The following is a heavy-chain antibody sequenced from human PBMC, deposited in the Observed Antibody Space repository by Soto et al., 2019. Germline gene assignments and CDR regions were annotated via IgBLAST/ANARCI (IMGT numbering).Heavy chain of an antibody. CDR1: GGSMSSGIYY. V-gene: IGHV4-30-4*01. CDR3: ASRKSSPYFDY. CDR2: TSYSGAT. D-gene: IGHD3-10*01. J-gene: IGHJ4*02. Sequence: SETLSLTCTVSGGSMSSGIYYWSWIRQPPGKGLECIGFTSYSGATYYNTSLWSRVSMSVDTSKNQFSLKLSSVTAADTAVYYCASRKSSPYFDYWGQGTLVTVSS.